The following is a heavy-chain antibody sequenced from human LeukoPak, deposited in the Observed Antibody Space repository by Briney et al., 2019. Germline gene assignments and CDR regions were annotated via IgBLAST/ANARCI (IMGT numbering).Heavy chain of an antibody. CDR2: INTDTGNP. J-gene: IGHJ5*02. V-gene: IGHV7-4-1*02. CDR3: ARVACSGGSCYANWFDP. D-gene: IGHD2-15*01. CDR1: GYTFTSYA. Sequence: ASVKVSCKASGYTFTSYAMNWVRQAPGQGLEWMGWINTDTGNPTYAQGFTGRFVFSLDTSVSTAYLQISSLKAEDTAVYYCARVACSGGSCYANWFDPWGQGTLDTVSS.